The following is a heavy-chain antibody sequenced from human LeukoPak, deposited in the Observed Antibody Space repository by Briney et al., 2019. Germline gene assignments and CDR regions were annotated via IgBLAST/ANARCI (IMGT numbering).Heavy chain of an antibody. J-gene: IGHJ4*02. CDR1: GGSINNYY. Sequence: SETLSLTCTVSGGSINNYYWSWIRQPPGKGLEWIGYIYYSGSTSYNPSLKSRVTISLDTSKKQFSLELTSVTAADTAVYYCARSPNSGYDPFDYWGQGTLVTVSS. D-gene: IGHD5-12*01. CDR3: ARSPNSGYDPFDY. CDR2: IYYSGST. V-gene: IGHV4-59*01.